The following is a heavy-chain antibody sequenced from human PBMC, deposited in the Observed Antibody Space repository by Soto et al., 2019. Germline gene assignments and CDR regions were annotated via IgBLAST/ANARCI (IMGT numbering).Heavy chain of an antibody. CDR2: VFYGGT. D-gene: IGHD3-16*01. J-gene: IGHJ4*02. CDR1: GRSMSSNY. V-gene: IGHV4-59*01. CDR3: ASYRGALYFES. Sequence: RSLTCSVSGRSMSSNYWSWIRQSPDKGLEWLGYVFYGGTDYNPSLGGRVSMSVETSKSQFSLKLTSVTVADTAVYYCASYRGALYFESWGPGILVTVSS.